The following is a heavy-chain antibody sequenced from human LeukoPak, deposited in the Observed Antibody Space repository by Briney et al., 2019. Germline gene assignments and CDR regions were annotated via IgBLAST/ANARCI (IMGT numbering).Heavy chain of an antibody. Sequence: PSETLSLTCTVSGGSISSYYWSWIRRPAGKGLEWIGRIYDSGHTNYNPSLESRVTMSVDMSKKQFSLRLTSVTAADTAVYYCASFGPRGYWGQGALVTVSS. J-gene: IGHJ4*02. D-gene: IGHD3-10*01. CDR3: ASFGPRGY. CDR2: IYDSGHT. CDR1: GGSISSYY. V-gene: IGHV4-4*07.